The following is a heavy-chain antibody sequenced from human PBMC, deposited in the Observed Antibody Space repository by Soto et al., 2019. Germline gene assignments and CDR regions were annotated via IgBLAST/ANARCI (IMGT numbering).Heavy chain of an antibody. D-gene: IGHD1-7*01. CDR2: IWYDGSNK. CDR3: ARDLNWNSGKYTLTHFSFDY. V-gene: IGHV3-33*01. J-gene: IGHJ4*02. CDR1: GFTFGSYG. Sequence: GGARRLSCAASGFTFGSYGMQWVRQAPGRGLESVAVIWYDGSNKYYADYVKGRFTLSRDNSKNTLYLQMNSLRAEYTAVYYCARDLNWNSGKYTLTHFSFDYWGQGTLVTVSS.